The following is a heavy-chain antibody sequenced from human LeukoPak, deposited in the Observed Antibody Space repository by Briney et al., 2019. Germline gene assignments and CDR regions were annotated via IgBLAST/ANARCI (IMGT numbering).Heavy chain of an antibody. V-gene: IGHV3-23*01. D-gene: IGHD3-9*01. CDR3: AKDALYYDILTGHYGMDV. Sequence: PGGSLRLSCAASGFTFSSYAMNWVRQAPGKGLEWVSAISGGAGSTYYADSVKGRFTISRDNSKNTLYLQMDSLRAEDTAIYYCAKDALYYDILTGHYGMDVWGQGTTVTVSS. J-gene: IGHJ6*02. CDR2: ISGGAGST. CDR1: GFTFSSYA.